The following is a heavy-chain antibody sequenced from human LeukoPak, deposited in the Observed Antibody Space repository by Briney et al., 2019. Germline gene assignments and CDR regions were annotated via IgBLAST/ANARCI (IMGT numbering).Heavy chain of an antibody. D-gene: IGHD3-10*01. CDR3: ARDPVDYYGSGNDNYYYYGMDV. Sequence: SVKVSCKASGGTFSSYAISWVRQAPGQGLEWMGGIIPILGTANYAQKFQGRVTITADESTSTAYMELSSLRSEDTAVYYCARDPVDYYGSGNDNYYYYGMDVWGQGTTVTVSS. V-gene: IGHV1-69*01. J-gene: IGHJ6*02. CDR1: GGTFSSYA. CDR2: IIPILGTA.